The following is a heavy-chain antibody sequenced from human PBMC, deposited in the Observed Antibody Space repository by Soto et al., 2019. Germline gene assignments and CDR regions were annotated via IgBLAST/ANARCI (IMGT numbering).Heavy chain of an antibody. CDR1: GCTCYNYA. CDR3: AREGTPMVLYNWFDP. CDR2: FSATDGST. D-gene: IGHD5-18*01. J-gene: IGHJ5*02. Sequence: GGSLRLSCAASGCTCYNYALTWVRQTPGKGLEWVSSFSATDGSTQYADSVKGRFTISRDNSKNTLYLQMNSLRAEDTAVYCCAREGTPMVLYNWFDPWGQGTLVTVSS. V-gene: IGHV3-23*01.